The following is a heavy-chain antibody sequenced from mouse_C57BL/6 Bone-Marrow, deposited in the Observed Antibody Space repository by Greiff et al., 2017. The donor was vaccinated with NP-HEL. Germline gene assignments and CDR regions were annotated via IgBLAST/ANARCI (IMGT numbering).Heavy chain of an antibody. CDR3: ARSTPYFDY. Sequence: VHLVESGPELVKPGASVKISCKASGYAFSSSWMNWVKQRPGKGLEWIGRIYPGDGDTNYNGKFKGKATLTADKSSSTAYMQLSSLTSEDSAVYFCARSTPYFDYWGKGTTLTVSS. CDR1: GYAFSSSW. CDR2: IYPGDGDT. J-gene: IGHJ2*01. V-gene: IGHV1-82*01.